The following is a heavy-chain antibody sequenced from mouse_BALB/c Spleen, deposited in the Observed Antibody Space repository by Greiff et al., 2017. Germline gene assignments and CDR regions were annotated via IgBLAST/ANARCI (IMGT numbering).Heavy chain of an antibody. D-gene: IGHD2-1*01. Sequence: LVKSGASVKISCKASGFSFTGYYMHWVKQSHGKSLEWIGYISCYNGATSYNQKFKGKATMTVDTSSSTAYMQLNSLTSEDSAVYYCATYGNYYAMDYWGQGTSVTVSA. CDR1: GFSFTGYY. V-gene: IGHV1S34*01. CDR3: ATYGNYYAMDY. J-gene: IGHJ4*01. CDR2: ISCYNGAT.